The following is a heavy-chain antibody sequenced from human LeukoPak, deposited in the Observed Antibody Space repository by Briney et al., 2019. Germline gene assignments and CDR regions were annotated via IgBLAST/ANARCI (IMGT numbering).Heavy chain of an antibody. CDR2: INTNTGNP. CDR1: GYTFTSYA. D-gene: IGHD6-6*01. J-gene: IGHJ3*02. CDR3: ASSSSSWRAAFDI. V-gene: IGHV7-4-1*02. Sequence: ASVKVSCKASGYTFTSYAMDWVRQAPGQGLEWMGWINTNTGNPTYAQGFTGRFVFSLDTPVSTAYLQISSLKAEDTAVYYCASSSSSWRAAFDIWGQGTMVTVSS.